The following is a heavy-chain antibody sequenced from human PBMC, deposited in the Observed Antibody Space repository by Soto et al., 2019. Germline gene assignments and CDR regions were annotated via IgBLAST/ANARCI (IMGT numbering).Heavy chain of an antibody. CDR1: GGSFSGYY. Sequence: SETLSLTCAVYGGSFSGYYWSWIRQPPGKGLEWIGEINHSGSTNYNPSLKSRVTISVDTSKNQFSLKLSSVTAADTAVYYCARGGYSYGYNWFDPWGQGTLVTVSS. J-gene: IGHJ5*02. D-gene: IGHD5-18*01. CDR3: ARGGYSYGYNWFDP. V-gene: IGHV4-34*01. CDR2: INHSGST.